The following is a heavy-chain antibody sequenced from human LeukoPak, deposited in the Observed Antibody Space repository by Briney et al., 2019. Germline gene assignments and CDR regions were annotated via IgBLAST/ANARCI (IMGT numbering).Heavy chain of an antibody. V-gene: IGHV6-1*01. J-gene: IGHJ5*02. CDR2: TYYSSKWYN. Sequence: SQTLSLTCAISGDSVSSNSAAWNWIRQSPSRGLEWLGRTYYSSKWYNDYAVSVKSRITINPDTSKNQFSLQLNSVTPEDTAVYYCARSSVVVVAATYDTYNWFDPWGQGTLVTVSS. CDR3: ARSSVVVVAATYDTYNWFDP. CDR1: GDSVSSNSAA. D-gene: IGHD2-15*01.